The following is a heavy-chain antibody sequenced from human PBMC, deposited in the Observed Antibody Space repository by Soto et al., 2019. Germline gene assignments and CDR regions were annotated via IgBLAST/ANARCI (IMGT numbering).Heavy chain of an antibody. J-gene: IGHJ3*02. CDR3: ARDKGDSSGYYYDDAFDI. V-gene: IGHV6-1*01. Sequence: SQTLSLTCAISGDSVSSNSAAWNWIRQSPSRGLEWLGRTYYRSKWYNDYAVSVKNRITINPDTSKNQFSLQLNSVTPEDTAVYYCARDKGDSSGYYYDDAFDIWGQGTMVTVSS. CDR2: TYYRSKWYN. CDR1: GDSVSSNSAA. D-gene: IGHD3-22*01.